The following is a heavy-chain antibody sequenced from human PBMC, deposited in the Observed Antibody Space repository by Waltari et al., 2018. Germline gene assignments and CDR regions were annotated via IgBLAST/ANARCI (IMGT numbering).Heavy chain of an antibody. V-gene: IGHV4-34*02. CDR2: FVNSGST. D-gene: IGHD3-10*01. CDR1: GGSFSDSC. Sequence: QVQLQQRGTGLLKTSRTLSLTCDVSGGSFSDSCWTWIRQVPGRGLEWIGEFVNSGSTVYTPSLRGRITISLDTSKNQFSLRLNSVTAADTAVYYCARGRRESVWVGELLYYHYYGMDVWGQGTTVSVSS. J-gene: IGHJ6*02. CDR3: ARGRRESVWVGELLYYHYYGMDV.